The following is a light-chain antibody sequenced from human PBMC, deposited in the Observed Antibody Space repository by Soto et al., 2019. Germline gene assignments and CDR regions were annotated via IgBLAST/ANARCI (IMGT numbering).Light chain of an antibody. CDR2: GAS. J-gene: IGKJ4*01. CDR3: QEYGSSQFT. CDR1: QSVSSSY. V-gene: IGKV3-20*01. Sequence: EIVLTQSPGTLSLSPGERATLSCRASQSVSSSYLAWYHQKPGQAPRLLIYGASSRATGIPDRFSGSGSGTDFPPTIRRLQPEDFAVYYCQEYGSSQFTFGGGTKVEIK.